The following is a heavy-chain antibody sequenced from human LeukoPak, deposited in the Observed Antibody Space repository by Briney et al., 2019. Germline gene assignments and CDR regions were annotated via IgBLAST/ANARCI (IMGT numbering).Heavy chain of an antibody. V-gene: IGHV3-30-3*01. J-gene: IGHJ6*02. D-gene: IGHD1-1*01. Sequence: PGRSLRLSCAASGFTFSSYAMHWVRQAPGKGLEWVAVISYDGSSKYYADSVKGRFTISRDNSKNTLYLQMNSLRAEDTAVYYCARDTTTDYYYGMDVWGQGTTVTVSS. CDR3: ARDTTTDYYYGMDV. CDR2: ISYDGSSK. CDR1: GFTFSSYA.